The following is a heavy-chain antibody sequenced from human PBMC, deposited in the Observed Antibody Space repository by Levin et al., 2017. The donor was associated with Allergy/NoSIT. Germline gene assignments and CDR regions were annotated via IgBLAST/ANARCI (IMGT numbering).Heavy chain of an antibody. CDR2: IYTSGST. Sequence: SQTLSLTCTVSGGSISSGSYYWSWIRQPAGKGLEWIGRIYTSGSTNYKSSLRSRVTISLDTSKNQFSLKMSSVTAADTAVYYCARASMVRGVVMLNDAFHVWGQGTMVTVSS. V-gene: IGHV4-61*02. CDR1: GGSISSGSYY. J-gene: IGHJ3*01. D-gene: IGHD3-10*01. CDR3: ARASMVRGVVMLNDAFHV.